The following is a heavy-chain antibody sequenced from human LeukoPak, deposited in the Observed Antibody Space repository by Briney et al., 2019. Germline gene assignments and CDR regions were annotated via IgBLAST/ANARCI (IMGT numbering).Heavy chain of an antibody. V-gene: IGHV3-74*01. CDR2: TNSDETST. J-gene: IGHJ4*02. Sequence: PGGSLRLSCAASGFTFSTYWMHWVRQAPGKGPVWVSRTNSDETSTAYADSVKGRFTISRDNAKNTPYLQMNSLRVEDTAVYYCAATTGGYYHYWGQGTLVTVSS. CDR1: GFTFSTYW. CDR3: AATTGGYYHY. D-gene: IGHD3-22*01.